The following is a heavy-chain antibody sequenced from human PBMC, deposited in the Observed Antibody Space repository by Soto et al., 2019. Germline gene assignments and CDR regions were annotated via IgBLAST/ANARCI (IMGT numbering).Heavy chain of an antibody. V-gene: IGHV3-23*01. Sequence: EVQLLESGGGLVQPGGSLRLSCAASGFTFSSYAMSWVRQAPGKGLEWVSAISGSGGSTYYADSVKGRFTISRDNSKNTLYLQMNSLRAEDTVVYYCATKPRGYSGYFDYWGQGTLVTVSS. CDR2: ISGSGGST. J-gene: IGHJ4*02. CDR3: ATKPRGYSGYFDY. CDR1: GFTFSSYA. D-gene: IGHD5-12*01.